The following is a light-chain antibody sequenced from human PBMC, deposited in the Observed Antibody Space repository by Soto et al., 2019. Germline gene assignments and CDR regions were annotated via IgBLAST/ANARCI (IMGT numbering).Light chain of an antibody. J-gene: IGKJ1*01. CDR3: QKYNSAPRT. V-gene: IGKV1-27*01. Sequence: DIQMTQSPSSLSASVGDRVTITCRASQGISNYLAWYQQKPGKVPKLLIYAASTLQSGVPSRFSGSGSGTDFTLTINRLQPEDVASYYCQKYNSAPRTFGQGTKVEIK. CDR1: QGISNY. CDR2: AAS.